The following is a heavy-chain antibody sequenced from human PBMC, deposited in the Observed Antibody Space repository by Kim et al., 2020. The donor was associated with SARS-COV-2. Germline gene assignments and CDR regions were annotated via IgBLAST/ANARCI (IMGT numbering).Heavy chain of an antibody. CDR2: IYYSGST. J-gene: IGHJ4*02. D-gene: IGHD6-19*01. Sequence: SETLSLTCTASGGSISSSSYYWGWIRQPPGKGLEWIGSIYYSGSTYYNPSLKSRVTISVDTSKNQFSLKLSSVTAADTAVYYCARHAGWQPDYWGQGTLVTVSS. CDR3: ARHAGWQPDY. CDR1: GGSISSSSYY. V-gene: IGHV4-39*01.